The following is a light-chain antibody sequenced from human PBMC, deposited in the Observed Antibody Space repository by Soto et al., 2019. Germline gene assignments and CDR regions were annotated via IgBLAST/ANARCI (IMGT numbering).Light chain of an antibody. CDR3: QQYNNWPPLT. CDR1: QSVSSN. Sequence: EVVMTQSPATLSVSPGERATLSCRASQSVSSNLAWYQQKPGQAPRLLIYGASTRATGIPARFSGSGSGTEFTLSISGLQSEDVAVCYCQQYNNWPPLTFGGGTKVDIK. CDR2: GAS. J-gene: IGKJ4*01. V-gene: IGKV3-15*01.